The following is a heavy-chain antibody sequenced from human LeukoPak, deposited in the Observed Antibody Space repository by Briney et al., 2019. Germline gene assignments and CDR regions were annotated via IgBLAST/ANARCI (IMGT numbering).Heavy chain of an antibody. D-gene: IGHD1-14*01. V-gene: IGHV4-59*01. Sequence: PSETLSLTCTVSGGSMSTYYWTWIRQRPGKGLEWIGFIYYTVSTNYNPSLKSRVTISVDTSKNQFSLKLSSVTAADTAVYYCAGMRITTPTVRTLDYWGQGTLVTVSS. CDR2: IYYTVST. J-gene: IGHJ4*02. CDR3: AGMRITTPTVRTLDY. CDR1: GGSMSTYY.